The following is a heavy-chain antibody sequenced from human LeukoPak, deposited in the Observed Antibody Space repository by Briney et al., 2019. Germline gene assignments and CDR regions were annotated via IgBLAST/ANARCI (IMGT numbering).Heavy chain of an antibody. V-gene: IGHV3-7*03. CDR1: GFTFSSYW. CDR2: IKQDGSEK. J-gene: IGHJ4*02. CDR3: ARDLMGIAYRGAFYY. Sequence: GGSLRLSCAASGFTFSSYWMSWVRQAPGKELEWVANIKQDGSEKYYVDSVKGRFTISRDNAKNSLYLQMNSLRAEDTAVYYCARDLMGIAYRGAFYYWGQGTLVTVSS. D-gene: IGHD6-13*01.